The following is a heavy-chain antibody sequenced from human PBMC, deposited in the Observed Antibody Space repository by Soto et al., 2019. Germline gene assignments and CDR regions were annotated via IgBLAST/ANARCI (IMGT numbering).Heavy chain of an antibody. CDR1: GYTFNSYY. CDR3: ARHKLYSVTSIAHFDY. Sequence: GESLKISCEGSGYTFNSYYITWVRQMPGKGLEWMGKIDPSDSYTNYSPSFKGHVTISVDKSMSTAYLQWSSLKASDTAIYYCARHKLYSVTSIAHFDYWGQGTLVTVSS. V-gene: IGHV5-10-1*01. D-gene: IGHD4-17*01. CDR2: IDPSDSYT. J-gene: IGHJ4*02.